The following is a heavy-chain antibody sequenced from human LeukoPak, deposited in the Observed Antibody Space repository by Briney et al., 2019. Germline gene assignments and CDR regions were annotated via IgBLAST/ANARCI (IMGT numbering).Heavy chain of an antibody. CDR3: ARSGPIVGISPVDY. J-gene: IGHJ4*02. CDR2: MNPNSGNT. CDR1: GYTFTTYD. D-gene: IGHD1-26*01. V-gene: IGHV1-8*01. Sequence: ASVKVSCKASGYTFTTYDINWVRQATGQGLEWMGWMNPNSGNTGYAQKFQGRVTMTRNTSISTAYMELSSLRSEDTAVYYCARSGPIVGISPVDYWGQGTLVPVSS.